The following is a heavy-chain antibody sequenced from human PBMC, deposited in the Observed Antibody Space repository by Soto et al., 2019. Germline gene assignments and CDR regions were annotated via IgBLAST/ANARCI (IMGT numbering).Heavy chain of an antibody. D-gene: IGHD5-12*01. V-gene: IGHV1-2*04. CDR1: GYTFTGYY. Sequence: ASVKVSCKASGYTFTGYYLHWVRQAPGQGLEWMGWINPNSGGTNYAPRLQGWVTMTRDTSSSTAYMELSRLRSDDTAVYYCARGSSGYDSDYYYYMDVWGKGTTVTVSS. CDR2: INPNSGGT. CDR3: ARGSSGYDSDYYYYMDV. J-gene: IGHJ6*03.